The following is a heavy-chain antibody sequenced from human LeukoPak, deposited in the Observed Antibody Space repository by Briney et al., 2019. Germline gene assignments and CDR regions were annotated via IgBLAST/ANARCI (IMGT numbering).Heavy chain of an antibody. D-gene: IGHD3-3*01. Sequence: PGGSLRLSCVASGFTFSSYWMHWVRQAPGKGLVWVSRINSDGSSTSYADSVKGRFTISRDNAKNTLYLQMNSLRAEDTAVYYCARDDFWSGYDYWGQGTLVTVSS. V-gene: IGHV3-74*01. CDR3: ARDDFWSGYDY. J-gene: IGHJ4*02. CDR1: GFTFSSYW. CDR2: INSDGSST.